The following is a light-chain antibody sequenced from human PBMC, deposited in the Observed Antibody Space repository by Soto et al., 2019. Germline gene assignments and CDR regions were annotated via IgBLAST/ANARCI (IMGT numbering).Light chain of an antibody. CDR3: QQRRSWPPTIT. J-gene: IGKJ5*01. CDR1: QSVTNY. Sequence: EIVMTQSPATLSVSPGERATLTCRASQSVTNYIAWYQQRPGQAPRLLIYDASYRATDIPPRFSGSGSGTDFTLTISSLEPEDFAVYYCQQRRSWPPTITFGQGTRLEI. V-gene: IGKV3-11*01. CDR2: DAS.